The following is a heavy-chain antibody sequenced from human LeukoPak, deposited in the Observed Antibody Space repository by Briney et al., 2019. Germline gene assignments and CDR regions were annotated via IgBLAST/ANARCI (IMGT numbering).Heavy chain of an antibody. V-gene: IGHV3-48*01. CDR1: GFTFNYYN. CDR3: ARDKFRVGVAAFDY. D-gene: IGHD6-19*01. Sequence: PGGSLRVSCAASGFTFNYYNMNWVRQAPGKGLEWISYISSSSDSIFYADSVMGRFTISRDNAQNSLYLQMNSLRAEDTAVYFCARDKFRVGVAAFDYWGQGTLVTVSS. J-gene: IGHJ4*02. CDR2: ISSSSDSI.